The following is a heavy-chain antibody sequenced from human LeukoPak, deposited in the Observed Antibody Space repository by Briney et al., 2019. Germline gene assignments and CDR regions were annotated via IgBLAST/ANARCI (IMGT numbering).Heavy chain of an antibody. Sequence: SETLSLTCAVYGGSFSGYYWSWIRQPPGKGLEWIGEINHSGSTNYNPSLKSRVTISVDTSKNQFSLKLSSVTAADTAVYYCARGSNGRTSTTPGGNNFDYWGQETLVTVSS. CDR3: ARGSNGRTSTTPGGNNFDY. D-gene: IGHD4-17*01. J-gene: IGHJ4*02. V-gene: IGHV4-34*01. CDR1: GGSFSGYY. CDR2: INHSGST.